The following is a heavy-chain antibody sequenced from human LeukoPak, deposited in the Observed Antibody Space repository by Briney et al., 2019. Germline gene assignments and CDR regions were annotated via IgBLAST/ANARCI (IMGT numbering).Heavy chain of an antibody. J-gene: IGHJ6*03. CDR2: MNPNSGNT. V-gene: IGHV1-8*03. CDR3: ARALQLAGYMDV. CDR1: GYTFTSYD. D-gene: IGHD5-18*01. Sequence: ASVKVSCKASGYTFTSYDINWVRQATGQGLEWMGWMNPNSGNTGYAQKFQGRVTITRNTSISTAYMELSSLRSEDTAVYYSARALQLAGYMDVWGKGTTVTVSS.